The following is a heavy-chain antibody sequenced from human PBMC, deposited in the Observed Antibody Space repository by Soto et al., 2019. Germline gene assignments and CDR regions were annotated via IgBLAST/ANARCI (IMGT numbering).Heavy chain of an antibody. Sequence: SETLSLTCTVSGGSISSYYWSWIRQPPGKGLEWIGYIFYIGSTNYNPSLKSRVTISVDTSKNQFSLKLSSVTAADTAVYYCERDDFGGNPLSDLDIWGQGTLVTVSS. J-gene: IGHJ3*02. CDR3: ERDDFGGNPLSDLDI. CDR2: IFYIGST. CDR1: GGSISSYY. V-gene: IGHV4-59*01. D-gene: IGHD4-17*01.